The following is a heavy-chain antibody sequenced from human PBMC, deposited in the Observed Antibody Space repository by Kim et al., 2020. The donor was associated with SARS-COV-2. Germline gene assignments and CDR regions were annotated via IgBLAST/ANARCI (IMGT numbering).Heavy chain of an antibody. V-gene: IGHV7-4-1*02. CDR2: INTNTGNP. CDR3: ARGSLTMVRGVTSSQDYYYYGMDV. J-gene: IGHJ6*02. CDR1: GYTFTSYA. Sequence: ASVKVSCKASGYTFTSYAMNWVRQAPGQGLEWMGWINTNTGNPTYAEGFTGRFVFSLDTSVSTAYLQISSLKAEDTAVYYCARGSLTMVRGVTSSQDYYYYGMDVWGQGTTVTVS. D-gene: IGHD3-10*01.